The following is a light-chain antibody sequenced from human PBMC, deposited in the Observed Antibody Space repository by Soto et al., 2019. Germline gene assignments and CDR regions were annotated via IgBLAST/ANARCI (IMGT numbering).Light chain of an antibody. V-gene: IGLV1-40*01. CDR2: GNG. J-gene: IGLJ1*01. CDR1: SSNIGAGND. CDR3: QSYDSSLSGSEV. Sequence: QSVLTQPPSVSVAPGQRVTISCTGSSSNIGAGNDVHWYQHLPGTAPKLLIYGNGNRPSGVPDRFSGSKSGTSASLAITGLQAEDEADYYCQSYDSSLSGSEVFGTGTKLTVL.